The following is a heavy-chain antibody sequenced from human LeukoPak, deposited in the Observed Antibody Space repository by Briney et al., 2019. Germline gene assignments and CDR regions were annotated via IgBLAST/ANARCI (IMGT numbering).Heavy chain of an antibody. J-gene: IGHJ3*02. CDR2: IYHGDSDT. CDR1: GYSFTSYW. D-gene: IGHD4-17*01. V-gene: IGHV5-51*01. Sequence: ESLNISCMGSGYSFTSYWIGWVRPMPGKGLEWMGIIYHGDSDTRYSPSFQGQVTISADKSISTAYLQWSSLKASDTAMYYCPARSYYGDPRGAFDIWGQGTMVTVSS. CDR3: PARSYYGDPRGAFDI.